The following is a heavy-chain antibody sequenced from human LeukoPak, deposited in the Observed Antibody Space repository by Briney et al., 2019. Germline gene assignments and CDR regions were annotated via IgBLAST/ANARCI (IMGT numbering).Heavy chain of an antibody. CDR2: ISGSGGST. Sequence: GGSLRLSCAASGFTFSSYAMSWVRQAPGKGLGWVSAISGSGGSTYYADSVKGRFTISRDNSKNTLYLQMNSLRAEDTAVYYCARDYTSGMDVWGQGTTVTVSS. J-gene: IGHJ6*02. V-gene: IGHV3-23*01. CDR3: ARDYTSGMDV. CDR1: GFTFSSYA.